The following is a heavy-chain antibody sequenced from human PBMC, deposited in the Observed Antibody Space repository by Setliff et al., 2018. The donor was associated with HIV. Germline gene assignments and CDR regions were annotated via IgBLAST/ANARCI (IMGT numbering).Heavy chain of an antibody. J-gene: IGHJ4*02. D-gene: IGHD3-22*01. Sequence: SETLSLTCTVSGDSIGSSSYYWAWIRQPPGKGLEWIGNIYYSGSTYYNPSLKSRVTISVDTSKNQFSLKLSSVTAADTAVFYCARGTLYYYDTGGYSYFDYWGQGTLVTVSS. CDR2: IYYSGST. CDR3: ARGTLYYYDTGGYSYFDY. V-gene: IGHV4-39*07. CDR1: GDSIGSSSYY.